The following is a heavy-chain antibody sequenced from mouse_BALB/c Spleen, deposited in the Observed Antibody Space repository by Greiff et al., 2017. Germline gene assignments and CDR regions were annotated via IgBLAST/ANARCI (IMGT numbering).Heavy chain of an antibody. CDR1: GFTFSSYT. D-gene: IGHD2-4*01. Sequence: EVQGVESGGGLVKPGGSLKLSCAASGFTFSSYTMSWVRQTPEKRLEWVATISSGGSYTYYPDSVKGRFTISRDNAKNTLYLQMSSLKSEDTAMYYCTREGDYEFAYWGQGTLVTVSA. CDR3: TREGDYEFAY. CDR2: ISSGGSYT. J-gene: IGHJ3*01. V-gene: IGHV5-6-4*01.